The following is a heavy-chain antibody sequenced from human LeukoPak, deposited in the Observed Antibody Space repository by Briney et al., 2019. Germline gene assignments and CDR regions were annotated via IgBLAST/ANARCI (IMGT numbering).Heavy chain of an antibody. V-gene: IGHV4-59*01. CDR2: IYYSGST. CDR1: GGSTSNYY. CDR3: ARRTDSGSWYFDL. Sequence: SETLSLTCTVPGGSTSNYYWSWIRQPPGMGLEWIGNIYYSGSTNYNPSLKSRVTISVETSKNQFSLKLSSVTAADTAVYYCARRTDSGSWYFDLWGRGTLVTVSS. D-gene: IGHD6-6*01. J-gene: IGHJ2*01.